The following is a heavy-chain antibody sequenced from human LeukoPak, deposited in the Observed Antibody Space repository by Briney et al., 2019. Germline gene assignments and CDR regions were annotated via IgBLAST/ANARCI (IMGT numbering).Heavy chain of an antibody. J-gene: IGHJ4*02. D-gene: IGHD3-9*01. V-gene: IGHV3-11*05. CDR1: GFTFSDYY. CDR3: AKEQDILTGFDY. CDR2: ISSSSSYT. Sequence: GGSLRLSCAASGFTFSDYYMSWIRQAPGKGLEWVSYISSSSSYTNYADSVKGRFTISRDNSKNTLYLQMNSLRAEDTAVYYCAKEQDILTGFDYWGQGTLVTVSS.